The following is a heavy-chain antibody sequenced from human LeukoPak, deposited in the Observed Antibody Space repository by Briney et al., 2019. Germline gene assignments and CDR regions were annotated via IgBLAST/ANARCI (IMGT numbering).Heavy chain of an antibody. CDR2: INHSGST. J-gene: IGHJ4*02. CDR3: AKESCSGGSCCIFDY. V-gene: IGHV4-34*01. Sequence: SETLSLTCGVYGGSFSGYYWSWIRQPPGKGLEWIGEINHSGSTNYNPSLKSRVTISVDTSKNQFSLKLSSVTAADTAVYYCAKESCSGGSCCIFDYWGQGTLVTVSS. D-gene: IGHD2-15*01. CDR1: GGSFSGYY.